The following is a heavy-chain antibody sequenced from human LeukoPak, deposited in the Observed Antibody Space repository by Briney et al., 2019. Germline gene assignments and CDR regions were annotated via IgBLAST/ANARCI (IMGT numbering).Heavy chain of an antibody. CDR3: GKTTVGYSSGQKPAWPVDY. D-gene: IGHD5-18*01. J-gene: IGHJ4*02. V-gene: IGHV3-23*01. CDR1: GFTFGSHA. CDR2: IFGSGGSP. Sequence: GGSLRLSCEASGFTFGSHAMYWVRQAPGRGLEWVAGIFGSGGSPHYADSVKGRFTISRDNPRNTVYLQINSLRDEDTAVYYCGKTTVGYSSGQKPAWPVDYWGQGTLVTVSS.